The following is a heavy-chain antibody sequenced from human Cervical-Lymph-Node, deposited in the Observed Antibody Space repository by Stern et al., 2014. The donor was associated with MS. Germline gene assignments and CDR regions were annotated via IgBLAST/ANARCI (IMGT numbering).Heavy chain of an antibody. D-gene: IGHD4-11*01. Sequence: QLVQSGAEVKKPGASVKVSCKVSGSTLSDFSMHWVRQAPGKGLEWMGNFDPEDGEAIYAQRFQGRVTMTADTSTDTAYMELSSLRSEDTAVYYCATDYNYWGQGTLVTVSS. V-gene: IGHV1-24*01. J-gene: IGHJ4*02. CDR2: FDPEDGEA. CDR3: ATDYNY. CDR1: GSTLSDFS.